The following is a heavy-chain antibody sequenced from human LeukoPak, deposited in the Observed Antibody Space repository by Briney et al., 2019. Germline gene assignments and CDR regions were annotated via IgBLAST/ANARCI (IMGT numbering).Heavy chain of an antibody. CDR1: GFSLSTSGMC. D-gene: IGHD3-22*01. J-gene: IGHJ4*02. CDR2: IDWDDDK. CDR3: ARAVMIIGNQYLDH. V-gene: IGHV2-70*11. Sequence: SGPALVKPTQTLTLTCTFSGFSLSTSGMCVGWIRQPPGKALEWLARIDWDDDKYYSTSLKTRLTISKDTSKNQVVLKMTTLDPVDTATYYCARAVMIIGNQYLDHWGQGTLVTVSS.